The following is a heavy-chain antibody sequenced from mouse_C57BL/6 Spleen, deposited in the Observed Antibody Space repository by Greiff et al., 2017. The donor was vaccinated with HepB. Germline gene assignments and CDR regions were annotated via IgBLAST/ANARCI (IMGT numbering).Heavy chain of an antibody. V-gene: IGHV1-4*01. D-gene: IGHD1-3*01. CDR3: ARDNYEGYYAMDY. Sequence: QVQLQQSGAELARPGASVKMSCKASGYTFTSYTMHWVKQRPGQGLEWIGYINPSSGYTKYNQKFKDKATLTADKSSSTAYMQLSSLTSEDSAVYYCARDNYEGYYAMDYWGQGTSVTVSS. J-gene: IGHJ4*01. CDR2: INPSSGYT. CDR1: GYTFTSYT.